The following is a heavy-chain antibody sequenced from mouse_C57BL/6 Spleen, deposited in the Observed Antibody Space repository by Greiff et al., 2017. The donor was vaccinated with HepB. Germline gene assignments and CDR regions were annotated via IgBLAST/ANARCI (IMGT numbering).Heavy chain of an antibody. CDR1: GFTFSDYY. J-gene: IGHJ2*01. Sequence: EVKVVESGGGLVQPGGSLKLSCAASGFTFSDYYMYWVRQTPEKRLEWVAYISNGGGSTYYPDTVKGRFTISRDNAKNTLYLQMSRLKSEDTAMYYCARPRGDYYYFDYWGQGTTLTVSS. D-gene: IGHD2-4*01. CDR3: ARPRGDYYYFDY. V-gene: IGHV5-12*01. CDR2: ISNGGGST.